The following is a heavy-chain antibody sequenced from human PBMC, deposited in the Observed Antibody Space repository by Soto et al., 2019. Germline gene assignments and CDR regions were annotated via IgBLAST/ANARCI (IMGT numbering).Heavy chain of an antibody. Sequence: QVQLVESGGGVVQPGRSLRLSCAASGFTFSSYAMHWVRQAPGKGLEWVAVISYDGSNKYYADSVKGRFTISRDNSKNTLYLQMNSLRAEDTVVYYCARSRIQLWEHDAFDIWGQGTMVTVSS. CDR3: ARSRIQLWEHDAFDI. CDR2: ISYDGSNK. D-gene: IGHD5-18*01. J-gene: IGHJ3*02. V-gene: IGHV3-30-3*01. CDR1: GFTFSSYA.